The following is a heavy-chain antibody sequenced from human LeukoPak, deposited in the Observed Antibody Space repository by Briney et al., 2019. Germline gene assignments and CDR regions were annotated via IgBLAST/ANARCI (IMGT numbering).Heavy chain of an antibody. J-gene: IGHJ4*02. V-gene: IGHV3-7*01. CDR3: ARELLAVAAIDY. D-gene: IGHD6-19*01. CDR1: GFTFSSYW. Sequence: GGSLRLSCAASGFTFSSYWMSWVRQAPGKGLEWGANIKQDGSEKYYVDSVKGRFTISRDNAKNSLYPQMNSLRAEDTAVYYCARELLAVAAIDYWGQGTLVTVSS. CDR2: IKQDGSEK.